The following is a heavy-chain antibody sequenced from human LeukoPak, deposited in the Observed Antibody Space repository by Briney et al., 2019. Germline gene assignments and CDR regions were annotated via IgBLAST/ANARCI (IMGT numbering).Heavy chain of an antibody. CDR1: GFTFSSYA. D-gene: IGHD3-22*01. V-gene: IGHV3-64*01. CDR3: ARGAYYDSSGPFGY. CDR2: ISSNGGST. Sequence: PGGSLRLSCAASGFTFSSYAMHWVRRAPGKGLEYVSAISSNGGSTYYANSVKGRFTISRDNSKNTLYLQMGSLRAEDMAVYYCARGAYYDSSGPFGYWGQGTLVTVSS. J-gene: IGHJ4*02.